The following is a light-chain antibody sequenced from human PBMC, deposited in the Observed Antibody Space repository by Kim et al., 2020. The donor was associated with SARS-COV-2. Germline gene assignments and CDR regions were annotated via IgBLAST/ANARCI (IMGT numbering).Light chain of an antibody. J-gene: IGLJ3*02. CDR1: SGHSSYA. CDR2: VNRDGSH. CDR3: QTWDTGIRV. V-gene: IGLV4-69*01. Sequence: QLVLTQSPSASASLGASVQLTCILSSGHSSYAIAWHQQQPGEGPRFLMKVNRDGSHIKGDGIPDRFSGSTSGAERYLTISSLQPEDEADYYCQTWDTGIRVFGGGTQLTVL.